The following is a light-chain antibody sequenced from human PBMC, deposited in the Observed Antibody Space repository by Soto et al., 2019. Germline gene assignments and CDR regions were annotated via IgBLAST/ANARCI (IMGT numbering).Light chain of an antibody. CDR3: QQYGSSPRT. CDR1: QSISSN. V-gene: IGKV3-15*01. Sequence: EIVLTQSPATLSVSPGESATLSCRASQSISSNLAWYQQKPGQSPRLLIYGASSRATGVPVRFSGSGSGVAFTLTISGLQSEDFAVYYCQQYGSSPRTFGQGTKVDIK. CDR2: GAS. J-gene: IGKJ1*01.